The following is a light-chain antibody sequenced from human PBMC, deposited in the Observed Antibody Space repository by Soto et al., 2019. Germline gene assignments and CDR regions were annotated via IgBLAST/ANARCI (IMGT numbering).Light chain of an antibody. CDR1: QSLIHSDGNTY. CDR2: KIS. Sequence: EIVLTQTPVSSSVTLGQPATISCRSRQSLIHSDGNTYLSWLQQRPGQPPRLLIYKISNRFSGVPDRFSGSGAGTDFTLKISRVEAEDVEVYYCMQATQFSLYTFGQGTKLEIK. J-gene: IGKJ2*01. V-gene: IGKV2-24*01. CDR3: MQATQFSLYT.